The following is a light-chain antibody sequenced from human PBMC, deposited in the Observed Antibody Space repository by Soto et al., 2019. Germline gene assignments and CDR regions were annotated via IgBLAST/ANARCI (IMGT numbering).Light chain of an antibody. CDR3: QQYGSSPLT. Sequence: EIVLTQSPGTLSLSPGERATLSCMASQSVSSSYLAWYQQKPGQAPRLLIYGASSRATGIPDRFSGSGSGTAFTLTISRLEPEDFAVYYCQQYGSSPLTFGGGTKVEIK. J-gene: IGKJ4*01. V-gene: IGKV3-20*01. CDR1: QSVSSSY. CDR2: GAS.